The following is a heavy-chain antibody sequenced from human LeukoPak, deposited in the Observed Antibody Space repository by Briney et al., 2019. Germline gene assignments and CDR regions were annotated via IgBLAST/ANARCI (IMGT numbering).Heavy chain of an antibody. V-gene: IGHV3-64D*06. CDR1: GFTFSSYA. D-gene: IGHD3-22*01. CDR2: ISSNGGST. J-gene: IGHJ3*02. Sequence: GGSLRLSCSASGFTFSSYAMHWVRQAPGKGLEYVSAISSNGGSTYYADSVKGRFTISRDNSKNTLYLQMSSLRAEDTAVYYCVKDLRRGFYDSSGYSGDAFDIWGQGTMVTVSS. CDR3: VKDLRRGFYDSSGYSGDAFDI.